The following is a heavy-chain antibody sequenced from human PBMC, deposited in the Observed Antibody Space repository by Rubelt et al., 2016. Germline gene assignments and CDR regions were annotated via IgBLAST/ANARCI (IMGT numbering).Heavy chain of an antibody. D-gene: IGHD3-10*01. V-gene: IGHV4-59*02. CDR2: IDYSGST. Sequence: QVQLQESGPGLVKPSETLSLTCTISGGSVSSNYWNWIRQSPEKGLEWIAYIDYSGSTKYNPSLKSRVTISVDTSKNHFSLRWSAVTGADTAVYYWARGLRDVGSSWGDRWFDSWGQGTLVTVSS. CDR1: GGSVSSNY. CDR3: ARGLRDVGSSWGDRWFDS. J-gene: IGHJ5*01.